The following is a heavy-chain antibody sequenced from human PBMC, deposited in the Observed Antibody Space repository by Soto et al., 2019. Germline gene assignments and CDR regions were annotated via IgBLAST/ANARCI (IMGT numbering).Heavy chain of an antibody. J-gene: IGHJ4*02. D-gene: IGHD2-15*01. CDR3: AKSAGWDGGTDY. Sequence: QVQLVESGGGVVQPGRSLRLSCAASGFTFSSYGMHWVRQAPGKGLEWVAVISYDGSNKYYADSVEGRFTISRDNSKNTLYLQMNSLRAEDTAVYYCAKSAGWDGGTDYWGQGTLVTVSS. CDR2: ISYDGSNK. CDR1: GFTFSSYG. V-gene: IGHV3-30*18.